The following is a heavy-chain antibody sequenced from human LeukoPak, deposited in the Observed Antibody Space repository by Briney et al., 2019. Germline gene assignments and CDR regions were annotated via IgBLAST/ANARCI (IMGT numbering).Heavy chain of an antibody. Sequence: SETLSLTCAVYGGSFSGYYWSWIRQPPGKGLEWIGEINHSGSTNYNPSLNSRVTISVDTSKNQSSLKLSSVTAADTAVYYCARCAPYYDYVWGSYRQRGAFDIWGQGTMVTVSS. CDR1: GGSFSGYY. CDR3: ARCAPYYDYVWGSYRQRGAFDI. CDR2: INHSGST. D-gene: IGHD3-16*02. J-gene: IGHJ3*02. V-gene: IGHV4-34*01.